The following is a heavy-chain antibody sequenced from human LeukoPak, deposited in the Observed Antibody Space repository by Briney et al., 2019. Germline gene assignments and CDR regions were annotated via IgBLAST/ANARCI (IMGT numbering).Heavy chain of an antibody. Sequence: PRGSLRLSCAASGFTVSSNYMSWVRQAPGKGLEWVSVIYSGGSTYYADSVKGRFTISRDNSKNTLYLQMNSLRAEDTAVYYCARGSSSGWFDPWGQGTLVTVSS. V-gene: IGHV3-66*02. CDR3: ARGSSSGWFDP. CDR1: GFTVSSNY. J-gene: IGHJ5*02. CDR2: IYSGGST. D-gene: IGHD6-13*01.